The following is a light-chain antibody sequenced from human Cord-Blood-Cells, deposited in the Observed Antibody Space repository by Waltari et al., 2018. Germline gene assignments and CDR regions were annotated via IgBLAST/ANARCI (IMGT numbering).Light chain of an antibody. Sequence: QSALTQPASVSGSPGQSITISCTGTSSDVGSYNLASSYQQHPGKAPKLMIYEVSKRPSGVSNRFSGSKSGNTASLTISGLQAEDEADYYCCSYAGSSTFYVFGTGTKVTVL. CDR3: CSYAGSSTFYV. J-gene: IGLJ1*01. CDR2: EVS. V-gene: IGLV2-23*02. CDR1: SSDVGSYNL.